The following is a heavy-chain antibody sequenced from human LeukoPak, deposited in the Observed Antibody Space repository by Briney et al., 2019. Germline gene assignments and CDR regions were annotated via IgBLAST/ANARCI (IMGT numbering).Heavy chain of an antibody. V-gene: IGHV4-59*12. CDR2: IYYSGST. J-gene: IGHJ4*02. Sequence: TSETLSLTCTVSGGSISSYYWSWIRQPPGKGLEWIGYIYYSGSTYYNPSLKSRVTISVDTSKNQFSLKLSSVTAADTAVYYCAIDRLYFDYWGQGTLVTVSS. CDR3: AIDRLYFDY. CDR1: GGSISSYY.